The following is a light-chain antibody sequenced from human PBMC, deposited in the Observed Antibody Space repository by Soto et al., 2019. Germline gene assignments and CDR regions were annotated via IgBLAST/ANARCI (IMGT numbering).Light chain of an antibody. CDR1: EDIRIY. V-gene: IGKV1-33*01. Sequence: DIQMTQSPSSLSAAVGDRVTITCQASEDIRIYLNWLQQRPGKPPKLLIYDASHLETGVPSRFNRSGSRTEVTFTISSLQAEEIATYYCQQYDRLPLTFGGGTKVEIK. J-gene: IGKJ4*01. CDR3: QQYDRLPLT. CDR2: DAS.